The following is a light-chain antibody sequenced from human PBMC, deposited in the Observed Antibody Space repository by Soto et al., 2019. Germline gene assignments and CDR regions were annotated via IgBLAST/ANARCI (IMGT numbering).Light chain of an antibody. CDR3: QQYNNWPGT. V-gene: IGKV3-15*01. Sequence: DILMTQSPATLSLSPGGRATLSCRASQSVSSNLAWYQQKPGQAPRLHIQRASTRATGIPARFSGSGSGTEFTLTISSLQSEDFAVYFCQQYNNWPGTFGQGTKVEIK. J-gene: IGKJ1*01. CDR1: QSVSSN. CDR2: RAS.